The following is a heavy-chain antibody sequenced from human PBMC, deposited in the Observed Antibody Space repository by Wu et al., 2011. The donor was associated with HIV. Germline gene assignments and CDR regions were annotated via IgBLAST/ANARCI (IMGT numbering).Heavy chain of an antibody. D-gene: IGHD5-24*01. CDR3: ARVETATTMGIYFYGMDV. CDR2: IIPVFGTE. V-gene: IGHV1-69*05. Sequence: QDQLVQSGAEVKKPGSSVKVSCKASGDSFRRYGISWVRQAPGQGLEWMGGIIPVFGTENYPQRFQDRVTMSMDETTGTAVMELSSLRSEDTAVYYCARVETATTMGIYFYGMDVWGPGTTVTVSS. CDR1: GDSFRRYG. J-gene: IGHJ6*02.